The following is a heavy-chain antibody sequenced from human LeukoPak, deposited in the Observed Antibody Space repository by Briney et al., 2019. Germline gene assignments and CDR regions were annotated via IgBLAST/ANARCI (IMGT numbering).Heavy chain of an antibody. J-gene: IGHJ4*02. V-gene: IGHV4-59*04. CDR1: GGSISSYY. Sequence: SETLSLTCTVSGGSISSYYWSWIRQPPGRGLEWIGYFYYSGSTYYNPSLKSRVTFSVDTSKNQFSLNLASVTAADTAVYYCARAPQSIAVDCWGQGTLVTVSS. CDR3: ARAPQSIAVDC. D-gene: IGHD6-6*01. CDR2: FYYSGST.